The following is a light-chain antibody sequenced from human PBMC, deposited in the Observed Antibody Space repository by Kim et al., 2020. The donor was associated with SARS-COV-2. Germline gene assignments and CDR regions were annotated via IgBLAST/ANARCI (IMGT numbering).Light chain of an antibody. Sequence: EIVLTQSPGTLCLSPGERVTLSCRASQSISSSFLAWYQHKPGQAPRLLLHGASNRATGIPDRFSGSGSGTDFTLTISRLEPEDFAVYYCQHYDSSPLYTFGQGTKLEI. CDR2: GAS. CDR1: QSISSSF. CDR3: QHYDSSPLYT. V-gene: IGKV3-20*01. J-gene: IGKJ2*01.